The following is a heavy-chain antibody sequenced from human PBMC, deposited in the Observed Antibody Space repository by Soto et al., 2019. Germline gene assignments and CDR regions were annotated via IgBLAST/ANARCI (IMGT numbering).Heavy chain of an antibody. Sequence: EVQLLESGGGLVQPGGSLRLSCAASGFTFSSYAMSWVRQAPGKVLEWVSAISGSGGSTYYADSVKGRFTISRDNSKNTLSLQMNRLRAEDTAVYYCARSIAARSDAFDIWGQGTMVTVSS. J-gene: IGHJ3*02. D-gene: IGHD6-6*01. CDR1: GFTFSSYA. V-gene: IGHV3-23*01. CDR3: ARSIAARSDAFDI. CDR2: ISGSGGST.